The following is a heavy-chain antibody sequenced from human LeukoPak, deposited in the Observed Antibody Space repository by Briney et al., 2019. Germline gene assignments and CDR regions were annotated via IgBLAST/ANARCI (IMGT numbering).Heavy chain of an antibody. J-gene: IGHJ4*02. CDR1: GFTFSSYA. D-gene: IGHD3-10*01. CDR2: ISYDGSNK. V-gene: IGHV3-30-3*01. CDR3: AKDSDPMTTYYYGSGSYYNGLRY. Sequence: GGSLRLSCAASGFTFSSYAMHWVRQAPGKGLEWVAVISYDGSNKYYADSVKGRFTISRDNSKNTLYLQMNSLRAEDTAVYYCAKDSDPMTTYYYGSGSYYNGLRYWGQGTLVTVSS.